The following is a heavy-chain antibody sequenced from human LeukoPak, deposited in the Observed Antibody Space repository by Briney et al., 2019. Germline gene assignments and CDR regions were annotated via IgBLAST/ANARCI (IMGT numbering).Heavy chain of an antibody. CDR1: GFTFSNAW. Sequence: PGGSLRLSCAASGFTFSNAWMSWVRQAPGKGLEWVAVISYDGNNQYYADSVKGRFTISRDNSKNTLYLQMNSLRTEDTAVYYCARDLYYYDSSLPDYWGQGTLVTVSS. V-gene: IGHV3-30-3*01. J-gene: IGHJ4*02. CDR3: ARDLYYYDSSLPDY. CDR2: ISYDGNNQ. D-gene: IGHD3-22*01.